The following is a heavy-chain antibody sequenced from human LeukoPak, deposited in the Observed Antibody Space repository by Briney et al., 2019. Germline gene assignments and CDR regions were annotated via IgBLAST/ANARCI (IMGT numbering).Heavy chain of an antibody. V-gene: IGHV4-34*01. D-gene: IGHD6-19*01. J-gene: IGHJ4*02. CDR2: INHSGST. CDR1: GGSFSGYY. CDR3: ARLSIAVAGDADY. Sequence: SETLSLTCAVYGGSFSGYYWSWIRQPPGKGLEWIGEINHSGSTNYNPSLKSRVTISVDTSKNQFSLKLSSVTAADTAVYYCARLSIAVAGDADYWGQGTLVTVSS.